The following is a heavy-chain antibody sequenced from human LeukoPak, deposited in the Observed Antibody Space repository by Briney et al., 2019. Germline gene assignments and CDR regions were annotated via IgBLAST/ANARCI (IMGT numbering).Heavy chain of an antibody. CDR1: GYTFTVKF. Sequence: GASVKVSCKASGYTFTVKFLHWLRQAPGQGLEWMAGFDPQRGDTVYAPKFRGRVTVTRDTSVSTPYMYLSRLSSDDSAVYYCAIEKCSGASGCSKAFDYWGQGTLVIVSS. CDR3: AIEKCSGASGCSKAFDY. J-gene: IGHJ4*02. CDR2: FDPQRGDT. V-gene: IGHV1-2*02. D-gene: IGHD3-22*01.